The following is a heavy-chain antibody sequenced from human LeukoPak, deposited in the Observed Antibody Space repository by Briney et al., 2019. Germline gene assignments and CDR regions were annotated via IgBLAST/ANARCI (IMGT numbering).Heavy chain of an antibody. Sequence: PSETLSLTCTVSGDSVSNSPYYWGWVRQPPGKGLEWIGAISYGGTTYSSPSLKSRVTMDLDKSRNRFSLELTSVTAADTAVYYCGGNNFYHFQYWGQGALVTVSS. J-gene: IGHJ4*02. D-gene: IGHD5-24*01. CDR2: ISYGGTT. V-gene: IGHV4-39*01. CDR1: GDSVSNSPYY. CDR3: GGNNFYHFQY.